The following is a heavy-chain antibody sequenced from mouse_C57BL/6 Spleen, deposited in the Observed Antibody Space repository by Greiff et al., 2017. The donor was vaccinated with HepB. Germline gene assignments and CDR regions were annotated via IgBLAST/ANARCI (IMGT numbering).Heavy chain of an antibody. J-gene: IGHJ4*01. Sequence: VQLQQPGAELVRPGSSVKLSCKASGYTFTSYWMDWVKQRPGQGLEWIGNIYPSDSETHYNQKFKDKATLTVDKSSSTAYMQLSSLTSEDSAVYYCARKGYDYDAMDDWGQGTSVTVSS. V-gene: IGHV1-61*01. CDR3: ARKGYDYDAMDD. CDR1: GYTFTSYW. CDR2: IYPSDSET. D-gene: IGHD3-1*01.